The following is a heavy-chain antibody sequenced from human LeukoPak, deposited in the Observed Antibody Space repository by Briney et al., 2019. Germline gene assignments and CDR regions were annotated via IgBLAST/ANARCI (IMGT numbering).Heavy chain of an antibody. CDR2: INPKTGDK. CDR3: ARVYEYGWFDP. V-gene: IGHV1-2*02. D-gene: IGHD4/OR15-4a*01. Sequence: ASVKVSCKASGYSFTGHYLHWVRQAPGQGLEWMGWINPKTGDKTYAQKFQGRVTMTWDTSITTAYMELSSLRSDDTAVYYCARVYEYGWFDPWGQGTQVTVSS. CDR1: GYSFTGHY. J-gene: IGHJ5*02.